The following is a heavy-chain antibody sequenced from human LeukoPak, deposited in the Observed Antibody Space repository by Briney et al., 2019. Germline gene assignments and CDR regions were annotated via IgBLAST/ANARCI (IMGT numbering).Heavy chain of an antibody. CDR2: ISSSGSTI. CDR3: ARDSEKQQLVRGDY. J-gene: IGHJ4*02. CDR1: GFTFSSYE. Sequence: GGSLRLSCAASGFTFSSYEMNWVPQAPGKGLEWVSYISSSGSTIYYADSVKGRFTISRDNAKNSLYLQMNSLRAEDTAVYYCARDSEKQQLVRGDYWGQGTLVTVSS. V-gene: IGHV3-48*03. D-gene: IGHD6-13*01.